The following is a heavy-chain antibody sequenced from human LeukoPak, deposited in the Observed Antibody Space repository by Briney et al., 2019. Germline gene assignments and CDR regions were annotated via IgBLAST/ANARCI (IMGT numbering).Heavy chain of an antibody. CDR1: GFTFDTYW. D-gene: IGHD4-23*01. CDR2: IKQDGREK. Sequence: GGSLRLSCAASGFTFDTYWMTWVRQAPGKGLEWVANIKQDGREKHYVDSVKGRFTISRDNAKNSLFLEMNSLRAEDTAVYHCARALYGGNSNFNYWGQGTLVTVSS. J-gene: IGHJ4*02. V-gene: IGHV3-7*01. CDR3: ARALYGGNSNFNY.